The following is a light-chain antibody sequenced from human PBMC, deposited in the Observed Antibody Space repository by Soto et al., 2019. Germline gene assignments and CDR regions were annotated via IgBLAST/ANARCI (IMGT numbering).Light chain of an antibody. CDR3: QQYGSSPPIT. CDR2: GAS. CDR1: QSVSSSY. J-gene: IGKJ5*01. Sequence: EIVLTQSPGTLSLSPGERATLSCRASQSVSSSYLAWYQQKPGQAPRLFIYGASSRATGYPDRFGGSESGTDFYITISRQETESFAVYYYQQYGSSPPITFDQGTRLEIK. V-gene: IGKV3-20*01.